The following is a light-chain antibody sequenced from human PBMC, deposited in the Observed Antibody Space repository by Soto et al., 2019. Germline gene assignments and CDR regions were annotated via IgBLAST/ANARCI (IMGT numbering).Light chain of an antibody. V-gene: IGLV2-14*01. CDR2: EVS. CDR1: FSDIGGYNY. Sequence: QSALTQPASVSGSPGQSITISCTGTFSDIGGYNYVSWYQQHPGKVPKLMIYEVSNQPSGVSNRFSGSKSGNTASLTISGLQAEDEADYYCSSYTTSTIVVFGGGTKLTVL. J-gene: IGLJ2*01. CDR3: SSYTTSTIVV.